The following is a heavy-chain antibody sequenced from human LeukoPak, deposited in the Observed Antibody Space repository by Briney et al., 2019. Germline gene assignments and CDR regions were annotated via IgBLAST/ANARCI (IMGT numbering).Heavy chain of an antibody. CDR1: GFTFDDYA. Sequence: GGSLRLSCAASGFTFDDYAMHWVRQAPGKGLEWVSGISWNSGSIGCADSVKGRFTISRDNAKNSLYLQMNSLRAEDTALYYCAKDMRDSGYDSPFDYWGQGTLVTVSS. V-gene: IGHV3-9*01. CDR3: AKDMRDSGYDSPFDY. J-gene: IGHJ4*02. D-gene: IGHD5-12*01. CDR2: ISWNSGSI.